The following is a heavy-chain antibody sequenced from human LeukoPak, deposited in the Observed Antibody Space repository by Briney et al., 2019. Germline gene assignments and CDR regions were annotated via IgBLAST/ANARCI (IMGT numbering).Heavy chain of an antibody. J-gene: IGHJ4*02. V-gene: IGHV4-4*07. Sequence: SETLSLTCTVSGGSISGYYRSWIRLPAGKGLEWIGRIYSSGSTNYHPSLQSRVTMSVDTSKNQFSLKLSSVTAADTAMYYCARGSSGSLPFDYWGQGTLVTVSS. CDR1: GGSISGYY. CDR3: ARGSSGSLPFDY. CDR2: IYSSGST. D-gene: IGHD3-22*01.